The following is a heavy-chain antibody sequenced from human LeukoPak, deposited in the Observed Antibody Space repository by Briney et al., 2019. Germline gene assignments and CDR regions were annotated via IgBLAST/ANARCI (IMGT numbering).Heavy chain of an antibody. Sequence: SETLSLTCTVSGGSISNYYWSWIRQPPGKELEWIGYIYDSGSTNYNPSLKSRVTISVDTSKNHFSLNLSSVTAADTAVYYCARARGFYYGSSGYSDPFDYWGQGTLVTISS. J-gene: IGHJ4*02. CDR1: GGSISNYY. CDR3: ARARGFYYGSSGYSDPFDY. D-gene: IGHD3-22*01. CDR2: IYDSGST. V-gene: IGHV4-59*01.